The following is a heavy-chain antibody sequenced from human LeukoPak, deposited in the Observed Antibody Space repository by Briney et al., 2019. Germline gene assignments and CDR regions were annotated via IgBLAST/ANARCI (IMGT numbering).Heavy chain of an antibody. CDR1: GFTFSSYE. CDR3: AREVSSGWSNDDAFDI. CDR2: ISSSGSTI. V-gene: IGHV3-48*03. D-gene: IGHD6-19*01. J-gene: IGHJ3*02. Sequence: PGGSLRLSCAASGFTFSSYEMNWVRQAPGKGLEWVSYISSSGSTIYYADSVKGRFSISRYNAKNSLYLQLSSLSAEDTAVYYCAREVSSGWSNDDAFDIWGQGTMVTVSS.